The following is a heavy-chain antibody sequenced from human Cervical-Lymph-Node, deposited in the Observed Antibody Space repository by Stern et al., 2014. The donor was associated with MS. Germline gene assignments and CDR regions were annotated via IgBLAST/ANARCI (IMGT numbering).Heavy chain of an antibody. CDR3: ATRDGRGYTFGSPFDS. D-gene: IGHD5-18*01. CDR1: GGIFSDYA. CDR2: IIPSLRTT. Sequence: QMQLVQSGAEVKNPGSSVKVSCKASGGIFSDYAIHWVRQAPGQGLEWMGVIIPSLRTTTYTQRLQGRVTISAHESTSTAYMELNNLRPEDTAVYYCATRDGRGYTFGSPFDSWGQGTLVTVSS. V-gene: IGHV1-69*01. J-gene: IGHJ4*02.